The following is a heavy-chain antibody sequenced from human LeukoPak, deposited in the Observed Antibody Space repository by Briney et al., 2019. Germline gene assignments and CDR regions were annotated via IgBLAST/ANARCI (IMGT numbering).Heavy chain of an antibody. V-gene: IGHV4-59*01. CDR2: IYYSGST. J-gene: IGHJ5*02. CDR3: ARGIQLWSRVREFDP. D-gene: IGHD5-18*01. CDR1: GGSISSYY. Sequence: SETLSLTCTVSGGSISSYYWSWIRQPPGKGLEWIGYIYYSGSTNYNPSLKSRDTISVDTSKNQFSLKLSSVTAADTAVYYCARGIQLWSRVREFDPWGQGTLVTVSS.